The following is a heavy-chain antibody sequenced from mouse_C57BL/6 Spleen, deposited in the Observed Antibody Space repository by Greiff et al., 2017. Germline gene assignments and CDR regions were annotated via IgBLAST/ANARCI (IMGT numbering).Heavy chain of an antibody. J-gene: IGHJ2*01. Sequence: VHVQQSGPELVKPGASVKISCKASGYSFTRYYMNWVKQSPEKSLEWIGEINPSTGGTTYNQKFKAKATLTVDKSSSTAYMQLKSLTSEDSAVYYCAYLSQYYFEYWGQGTTLTVSS. CDR3: AYLSQYYFEY. CDR1: GYSFTRYY. CDR2: INPSTGGT. V-gene: IGHV1-42*01. D-gene: IGHD1-1*01.